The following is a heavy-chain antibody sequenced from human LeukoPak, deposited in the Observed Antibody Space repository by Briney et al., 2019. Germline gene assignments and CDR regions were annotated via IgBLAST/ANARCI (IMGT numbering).Heavy chain of an antibody. CDR3: ARHVRGSDY. CDR1: GGSISSYY. D-gene: IGHD2-15*01. CDR2: IYYSGST. J-gene: IGHJ4*02. Sequence: PSETLSLTCTVSGGSISSYYWSWIRQPPGKGLEWIGYIYYSGSTNYNPSLKSRVTISVDTSKNQFSLKLSSVTAADTAVYYCARHVRGSDYWGQGTLVTVSS. V-gene: IGHV4-59*08.